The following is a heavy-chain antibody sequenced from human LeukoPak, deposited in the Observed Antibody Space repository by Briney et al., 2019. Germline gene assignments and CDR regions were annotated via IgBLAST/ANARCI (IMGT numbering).Heavy chain of an antibody. J-gene: IGHJ4*02. CDR3: AREFSGSNYGFPFDY. V-gene: IGHV3-48*01. Sequence: PGGSLRLSCAASGFTFSIYEMNWVRQAPGKGLEWVSYISSSSSTIYYADSVKGRFTISRDNAKNSLYLQMNSLRAEDTAVYYCAREFSGSNYGFPFDYWGQGTLVTVSS. CDR1: GFTFSIYE. CDR2: ISSSSSTI. D-gene: IGHD1-26*01.